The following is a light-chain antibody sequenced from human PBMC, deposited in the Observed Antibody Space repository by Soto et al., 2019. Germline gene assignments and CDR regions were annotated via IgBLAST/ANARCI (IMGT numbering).Light chain of an antibody. J-gene: IGLJ1*01. CDR1: SSDVGGYNY. Sequence: QSALTQPASLSGSPGQSITISCTGTSSDVGGYNYDSWYQQHPGKAPKLMIYDVSKRPSGVSNRFSGSKSGNTASLTISGLQAEDEADYYCSQYRASSTTHYVFGTGTKLTVL. CDR2: DVS. CDR3: SQYRASSTTHYV. V-gene: IGLV2-14*03.